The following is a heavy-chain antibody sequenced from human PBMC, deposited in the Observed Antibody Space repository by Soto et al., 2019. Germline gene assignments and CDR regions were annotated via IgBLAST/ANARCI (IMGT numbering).Heavy chain of an antibody. J-gene: IGHJ4*02. CDR1: GYTFTNHD. CDR3: PNFVGKDPFDS. V-gene: IGHV1-8*01. CDR2: MNPNSGST. D-gene: IGHD1-26*01. Sequence: QVQLVQSGAEVKKPGASVKVSCKASGYTFTNHDINWVRQATGQGLEWMGWMNPNSGSTGYAQKFQGKITLTRTPPLSTAYMELSSLSSEDTAAFSCPNFVGKDPFDSWGQGPLVTVSS.